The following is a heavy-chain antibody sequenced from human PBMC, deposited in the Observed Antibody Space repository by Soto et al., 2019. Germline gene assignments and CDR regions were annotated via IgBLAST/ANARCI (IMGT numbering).Heavy chain of an antibody. Sequence: EVQVVESGGGLVKPGGSLSLSCVFSGFTFSTYTMNWVRQAPGTGLEWVSSINGRSNYVYYADSVKGRCTIARDNANNALYLQMNRLRAEATAIYSCAREDGVVGMSSAFAHWGLGTLVTVAS. D-gene: IGHD1-26*01. CDR2: INGRSNYV. V-gene: IGHV3-21*01. CDR3: AREDGVVGMSSAFAH. CDR1: GFTFSTYT. J-gene: IGHJ4*02.